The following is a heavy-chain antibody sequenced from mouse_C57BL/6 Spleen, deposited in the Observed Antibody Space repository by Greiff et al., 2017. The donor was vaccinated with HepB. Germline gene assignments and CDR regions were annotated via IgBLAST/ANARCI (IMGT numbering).Heavy chain of an antibody. Sequence: EVQLQQSGAELVRPGASVKLSCTAPGFNIKDDYMHWVKQRPEQGLEWIGWIDPENGDTEYASKFQGKATITADTSYNTAYLQLSSLTSEDTAVYYVTKAGYYGSRDWYFDVWGTGTTVTVSS. CDR2: IDPENGDT. J-gene: IGHJ1*03. D-gene: IGHD1-1*01. CDR1: GFNIKDDY. V-gene: IGHV14-4*01. CDR3: TKAGYYGSRDWYFDV.